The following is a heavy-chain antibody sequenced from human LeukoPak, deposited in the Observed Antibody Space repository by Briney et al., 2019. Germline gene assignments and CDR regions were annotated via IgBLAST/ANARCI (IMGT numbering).Heavy chain of an antibody. CDR3: ARGRKQWPNTDY. J-gene: IGHJ4*02. CDR1: GGSVSSGSYY. Sequence: KSSETLSLTCTVSGGSVSSGSYYWSWIRQPPGKGLEWIGYIYYSGSTNYNPSLKSRVTISVDTSKNQFSLKLSSVTAADTAVYYCARGRKQWPNTDYWGQGTLVTVSS. D-gene: IGHD6-19*01. V-gene: IGHV4-61*01. CDR2: IYYSGST.